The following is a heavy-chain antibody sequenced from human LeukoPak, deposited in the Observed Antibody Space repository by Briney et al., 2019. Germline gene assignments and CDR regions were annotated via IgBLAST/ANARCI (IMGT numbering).Heavy chain of an antibody. CDR2: INRAGIEG. V-gene: IGHV3-7*03. Sequence: GGSLRLSCAASGFTFTDYWMTWVRQVPGKGLEWVAKINRAGIEGYYVDSVKGRFPISRDNDKNSLYLRMDLLRVEDTAVYYCARVGTWELQRVFDNWGQGSLVTVSS. CDR1: GFTFTDYW. CDR3: ARVGTWELQRVFDN. D-gene: IGHD1-26*01. J-gene: IGHJ4*02.